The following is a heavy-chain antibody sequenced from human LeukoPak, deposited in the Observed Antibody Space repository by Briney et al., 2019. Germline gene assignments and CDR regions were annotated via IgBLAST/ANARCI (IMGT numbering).Heavy chain of an antibody. D-gene: IGHD7-27*01. CDR1: GFTFSSYG. CDR2: IWYDGSNK. Sequence: GGSLRLSCAASGFTFSSYGMHWVRQAPGKGLEWVAVIWYDGSNKYYADSVKGRFTISRDNSKKTVYLQMNSLRAEATAVYYCASVPPRRLGPLAYWGQGTLVTVSS. V-gene: IGHV3-33*01. J-gene: IGHJ4*02. CDR3: ASVPPRRLGPLAY.